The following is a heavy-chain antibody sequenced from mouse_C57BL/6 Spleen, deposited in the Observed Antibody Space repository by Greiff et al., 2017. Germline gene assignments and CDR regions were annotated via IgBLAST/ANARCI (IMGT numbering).Heavy chain of an antibody. J-gene: IGHJ3*01. CDR2: INPNNGGT. Sequence: EVQLQQSGPELVKPGASVKMSCKASGYTFPDYNMHWVKQSHGKSLEWIGYINPNNGGTSYNQKFKGKATLTVNKSSSTAYMELRSLTSEDSAVYYCARSGTAQATWFAYWRQGTLVTVSA. CDR1: GYTFPDYN. V-gene: IGHV1-22*01. D-gene: IGHD3-2*02. CDR3: ARSGTAQATWFAY.